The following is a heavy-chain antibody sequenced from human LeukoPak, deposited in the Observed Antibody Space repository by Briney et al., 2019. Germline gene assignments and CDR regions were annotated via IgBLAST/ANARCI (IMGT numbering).Heavy chain of an antibody. J-gene: IGHJ4*02. CDR2: ISAYNGNT. Sequence: ASVKVSCTASGYTFTIYGISWVRQAPGQGLEWMGWISAYNGNTNYAQKLQGRVTMTTDTSTSTAYMELRSLRSDDTAVYYCARDSKRDDQVWGSYRQVDYWGQGTLVTVSS. V-gene: IGHV1-18*01. D-gene: IGHD3-16*02. CDR1: GYTFTIYG. CDR3: ARDSKRDDQVWGSYRQVDY.